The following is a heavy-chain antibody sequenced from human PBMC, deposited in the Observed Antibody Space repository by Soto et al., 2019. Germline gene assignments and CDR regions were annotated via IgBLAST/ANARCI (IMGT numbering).Heavy chain of an antibody. CDR2: ISGNGNSR. V-gene: IGHV3-23*01. J-gene: IGHJ4*02. D-gene: IGHD5-18*01. CDR1: GFTFRSFA. Sequence: ESGGDLVQPGGSLRLSCAASGFTFRSFAMNWVRQAPGKGLEWLSSISGNGNSRYYADSVQGRFTVSRDNSKNTVYLEMNDLRAEDTAVYYCAKDRRQLWSDFDFWGQGTLVTVSS. CDR3: AKDRRQLWSDFDF.